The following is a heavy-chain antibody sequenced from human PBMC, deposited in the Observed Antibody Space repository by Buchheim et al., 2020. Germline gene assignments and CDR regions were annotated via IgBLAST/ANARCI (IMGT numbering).Heavy chain of an antibody. D-gene: IGHD3-10*01. CDR3: AKSDGSGSYHYYYGMDV. Sequence: EVQLLESGGGLVQPGGSLRLSCAASGFTFSSYAMSWVRQAPGKGLEWVSAISGSGGSTYYAASVKGRFTISRDNSKNTLYLQMNSLRAEDTAVYYCAKSDGSGSYHYYYGMDVWGQGTT. CDR2: ISGSGGST. V-gene: IGHV3-23*01. CDR1: GFTFSSYA. J-gene: IGHJ6*02.